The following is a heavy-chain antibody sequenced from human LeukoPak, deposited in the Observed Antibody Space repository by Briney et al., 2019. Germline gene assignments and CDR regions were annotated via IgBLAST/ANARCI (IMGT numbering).Heavy chain of an antibody. D-gene: IGHD3/OR15-3a*01. J-gene: IGHJ5*02. CDR1: GYSISSGYY. V-gene: IGHV4-38-2*02. Sequence: PSETLSLTCTVSGYSISSGYYWGWIRQPPGKGLEWIGEINHSGSTNYNPSLKSRVTISVDTSKNQFSLKLSSVTAADTAVYYCASTGLGSSNWFDPWGQGTLVTVSS. CDR3: ASTGLGSSNWFDP. CDR2: INHSGST.